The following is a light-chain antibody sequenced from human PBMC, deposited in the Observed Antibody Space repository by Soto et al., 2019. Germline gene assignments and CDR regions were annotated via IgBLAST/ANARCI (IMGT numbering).Light chain of an antibody. J-gene: IGKJ5*01. Sequence: EIVLTQSPATPSLSPGERATLSCRASQSVSSYLAWYQQKPGQAPRLLIYDASNRATGIPARFSGSGSGTDFILTISSLEPEDFAVYYCQQRSNWPPSITFGQGTRLEIK. CDR3: QQRSNWPPSIT. V-gene: IGKV3-11*01. CDR2: DAS. CDR1: QSVSSY.